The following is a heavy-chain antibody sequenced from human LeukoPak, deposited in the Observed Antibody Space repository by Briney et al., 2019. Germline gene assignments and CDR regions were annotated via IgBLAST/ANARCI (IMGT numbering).Heavy chain of an antibody. J-gene: IGHJ4*02. V-gene: IGHV3-53*01. CDR1: GVTVSNNF. D-gene: IGHD3-22*01. Sequence: GGSLRLSCAASGVTVSNNFMSWVRQAPGKGLEWVSVIYGGGSTYYADSVKGRLTISRDNSKNTLYLQMNSLRAEDTAVYYCAKRGPAYYYDSSGYPSKGFDYWGQGTLVTVSS. CDR3: AKRGPAYYYDSSGYPSKGFDY. CDR2: IYGGGST.